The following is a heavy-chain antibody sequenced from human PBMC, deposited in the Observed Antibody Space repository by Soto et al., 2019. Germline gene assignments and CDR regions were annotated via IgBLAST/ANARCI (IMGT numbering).Heavy chain of an antibody. Sequence: SETLSLTCTVSGGSVSSGSYYWSWIRQPPGKGLEWVGYIYYSGSTNYNPSLKSRVTISVDTSKNQFSLKLSSVTAADTAVYYCARAASNYGYYYYYYGMDVWGQGTTVTVSS. CDR2: IYYSGST. CDR1: GGSVSSGSYY. D-gene: IGHD4-4*01. CDR3: ARAASNYGYYYYYYGMDV. J-gene: IGHJ6*02. V-gene: IGHV4-61*01.